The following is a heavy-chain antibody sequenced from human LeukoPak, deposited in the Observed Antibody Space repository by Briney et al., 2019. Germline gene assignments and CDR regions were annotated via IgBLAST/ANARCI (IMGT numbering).Heavy chain of an antibody. CDR1: GGSLSGYY. D-gene: IGHD3-22*01. CDR2: IHHSGSS. CDR3: ARGRGDYYDSSDYNYLFDY. J-gene: IGHJ4*02. Sequence: TLSLTCAVYGGSLSGYYWSWIRQPLGKGLEWIGSIHHSGSSYYNPSLKSRVTISVDTSKNQFSLKLSSATAADTAVYYCARGRGDYYDSSDYNYLFDYWGQGTLVTVSS. V-gene: IGHV4-34*01.